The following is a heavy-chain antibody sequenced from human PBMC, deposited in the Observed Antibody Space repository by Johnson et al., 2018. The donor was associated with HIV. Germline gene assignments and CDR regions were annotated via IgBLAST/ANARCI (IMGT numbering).Heavy chain of an antibody. CDR2: ISSSGSTI. J-gene: IGHJ3*02. D-gene: IGHD6-13*01. CDR3: ARGGIAAKEPWRAFDI. Sequence: QVQLVESGGGVVQPGRSLRLSCAASGFTFSDYYMSWICQAPGKGLEWVSYISSSGSTIYYADSVKGRLTISRDNAKNSLYLQMNSLRAEDTAVYYCARGGIAAKEPWRAFDIWGQGTMVTVSS. V-gene: IGHV3-11*04. CDR1: GFTFSDYY.